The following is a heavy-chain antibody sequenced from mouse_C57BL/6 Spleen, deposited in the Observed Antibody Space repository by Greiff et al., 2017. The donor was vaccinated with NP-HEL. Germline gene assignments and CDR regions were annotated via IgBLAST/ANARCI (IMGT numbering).Heavy chain of an antibody. V-gene: IGHV3-6*01. CDR3: ARGAGMEFAY. D-gene: IGHD4-1*01. CDR2: LSYDGST. J-gene: IGHJ3*01. CDR1: GYSITSGYY. Sequence: EVKLVESGPGLVKPSQSLSLTCSVTGYSITSGYYWNLIRQFPGNHLEWMGYLSYDGSTNYNPSLKNRTSITRDTSRNQFFLKLSSVTTEDAATYYCARGAGMEFAYWGQGTLVTVSA.